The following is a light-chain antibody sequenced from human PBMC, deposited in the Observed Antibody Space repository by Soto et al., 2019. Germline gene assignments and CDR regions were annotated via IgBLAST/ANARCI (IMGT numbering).Light chain of an antibody. CDR2: SGS. CDR1: QSLLHSNGYNY. J-gene: IGKJ2*01. V-gene: IGKV2-28*01. CDR3: ARAAQTART. Sequence: DIVMTQSPLSLPVTPGEPASISCRSSQSLLHSNGYNYLDWYLQKPGQSPQLLIYSGSNRASGVPDRFSGSGSGTDCILKISRVEAEDVRTYYCARAAQTARTFGPGTKLEIK.